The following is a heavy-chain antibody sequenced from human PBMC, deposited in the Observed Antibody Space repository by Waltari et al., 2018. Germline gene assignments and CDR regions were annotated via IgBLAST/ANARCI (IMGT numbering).Heavy chain of an antibody. CDR1: GGSISSSSYY. V-gene: IGHV4-61*05. J-gene: IGHJ6*02. D-gene: IGHD6-19*01. CDR2: IYYRGST. CDR3: ARGLDPVEEYYYCGMDV. Sequence: QLQLQESGPGLVKPSETLSLTCTVSGGSISSSSYYWGWIRQPPGKGLEWIGYIYYRGSTNNHPSNNSRATTSVDTSKQHSSKKLCSVAAADAAEYCWARGLDPVEEYYYCGMDVWGQGTTVTVSS.